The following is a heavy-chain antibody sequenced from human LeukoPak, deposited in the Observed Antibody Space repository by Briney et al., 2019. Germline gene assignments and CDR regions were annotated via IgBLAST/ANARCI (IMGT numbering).Heavy chain of an antibody. CDR3: ARAGPGIAAAGTFDL. D-gene: IGHD6-13*01. J-gene: IGHJ2*01. CDR2: ISYDGSNK. Sequence: GGSLRLSCAASGFTFSSYAMHWVRQAPGKGLEWVAVISYDGSNKYYADSVKGRFTISRDNSKNTLYLQMNSLRAEDTAVYYCARAGPGIAAAGTFDLWGRGTLVTVSS. CDR1: GFTFSSYA. V-gene: IGHV3-30-3*01.